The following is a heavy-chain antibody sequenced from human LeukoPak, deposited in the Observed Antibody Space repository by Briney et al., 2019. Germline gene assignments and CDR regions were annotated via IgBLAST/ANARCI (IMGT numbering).Heavy chain of an antibody. V-gene: IGHV1-24*01. CDR3: ATHPRGYSGSDWGYYFDY. J-gene: IGHJ4*02. CDR1: GYTLTELS. Sequence: GASVKVSCKVSGYTLTELSMHWVRQAPGKGLEWMGGFDPEDGETIYAQKFQGRVTMTEDTSTDTAYMELSSLRSEDTAVYYCATHPRGYSGSDWGYYFDYWGQGTLVTVSS. D-gene: IGHD5-12*01. CDR2: FDPEDGET.